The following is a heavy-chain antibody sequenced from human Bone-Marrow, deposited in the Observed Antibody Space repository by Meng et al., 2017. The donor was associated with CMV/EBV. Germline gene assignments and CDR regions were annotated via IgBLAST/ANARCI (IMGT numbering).Heavy chain of an antibody. J-gene: IGHJ6*02. CDR2: IRYDGSKK. CDR1: GFTFSSYA. CDR3: AKDIAAANHYGMDV. V-gene: IGHV3-30*02. D-gene: IGHD6-13*01. Sequence: GGSLRLSCAASGFTFSSYAMHWVRQAPGKGLEWVAFIRYDGSKKYYADFVKGRLTISRDNSKNTLYLEMNSLRAGDTAVYYCAKDIAAANHYGMDVWGQGTTVTVSS.